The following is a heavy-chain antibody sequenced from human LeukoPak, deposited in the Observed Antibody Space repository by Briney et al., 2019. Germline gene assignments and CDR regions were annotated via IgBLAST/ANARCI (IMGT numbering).Heavy chain of an antibody. Sequence: SVKVSCKASGGTFSSYGISWVRQAPGQGLEWMGGIIPIFGTANYAQKFQGRVTITADESTSTAYMELSSLRSDDTAVYYCARGSRWRVVVAATLAEFDPWGQGTLVTVSS. CDR1: GGTFSSYG. CDR2: IIPIFGTA. V-gene: IGHV1-69*13. CDR3: ARGSRWRVVVAATLAEFDP. J-gene: IGHJ5*02. D-gene: IGHD2-15*01.